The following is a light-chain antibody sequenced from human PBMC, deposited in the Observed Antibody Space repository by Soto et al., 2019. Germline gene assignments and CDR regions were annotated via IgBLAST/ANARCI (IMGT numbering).Light chain of an antibody. V-gene: IGKV3-15*01. CDR3: QQDNNWPYS. CDR2: DAS. J-gene: IGKJ2*03. Sequence: EIVLTHSQATLSVSPGERATLSCRARQSVGSNLAWYQQRPGQPPRLLIYDASTRATDIPARFSGGGSGTESTLTSGILQSEDFAVYYCQQDNNWPYSFGQGTQLQIK. CDR1: QSVGSN.